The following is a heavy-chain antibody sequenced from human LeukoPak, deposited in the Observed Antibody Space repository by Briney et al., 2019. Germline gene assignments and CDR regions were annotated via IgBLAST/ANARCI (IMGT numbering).Heavy chain of an antibody. CDR2: ISGSSSYI. CDR3: ASSLLGYCTP. Sequence: GGSLRLSCAASGLTFSSYSMNWVRQAPGKGLEWVSSISGSSSYIYYADSVKGRFTISRDNAKNSLYLQMNSLRAEDTAVYYCASSLLGYCTPWGQGTLVTVSS. CDR1: GLTFSSYS. D-gene: IGHD2-8*01. J-gene: IGHJ4*02. V-gene: IGHV3-21*01.